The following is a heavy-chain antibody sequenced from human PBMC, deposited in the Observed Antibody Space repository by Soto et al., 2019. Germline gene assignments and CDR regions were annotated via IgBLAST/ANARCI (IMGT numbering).Heavy chain of an antibody. V-gene: IGHV2-5*02. CDR3: AHTPYWYFDL. CDR2: IYWDDDK. CDR1: GISLSTNGVG. Sequence: QITLKESGPTLVKPTQTLTLTCTFSGISLSTNGVGVGWIRQPPGRALEWLGIIYWDDDKRYSPSLRSRLTITKDTFKNRVVLTMTNMDPVDTATYYCAHTPYWYFDLWGRGTLVTVS. J-gene: IGHJ2*01.